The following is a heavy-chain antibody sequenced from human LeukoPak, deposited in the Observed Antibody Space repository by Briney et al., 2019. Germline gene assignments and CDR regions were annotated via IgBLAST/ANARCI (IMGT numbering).Heavy chain of an antibody. J-gene: IGHJ5*02. Sequence: GGSLRLSCAASGFRFSSYGMHWVRQAPGKGLEWVAVISYDGSNKYYADSVKGRFTISRDKSKSTLDLQMNSLRAEDTAVYYCAKDGSITAAGGFDPWGQGTLVTVSS. CDR2: ISYDGSNK. D-gene: IGHD6-13*01. V-gene: IGHV3-30*18. CDR1: GFRFSSYG. CDR3: AKDGSITAAGGFDP.